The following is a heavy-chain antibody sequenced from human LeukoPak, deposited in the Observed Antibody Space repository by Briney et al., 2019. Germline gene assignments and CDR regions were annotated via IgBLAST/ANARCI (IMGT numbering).Heavy chain of an antibody. CDR3: AKGYCGSTSCYYFDY. Sequence: PGGSLRLSCAAFGFTFSNYAVSWVRQAPGKGLEWVSAISGGGGSTYYADSVKGQFTISRDNSKNTLYLQMNSLRAEDTAVYYCAKGYCGSTSCYYFDYWGQGTLVTVSS. V-gene: IGHV3-23*01. CDR2: ISGGGGST. CDR1: GFTFSNYA. J-gene: IGHJ4*02. D-gene: IGHD2-2*01.